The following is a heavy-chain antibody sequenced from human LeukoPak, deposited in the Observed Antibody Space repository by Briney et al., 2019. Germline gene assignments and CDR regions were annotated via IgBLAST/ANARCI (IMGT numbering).Heavy chain of an antibody. V-gene: IGHV4-34*01. J-gene: IGHJ4*02. D-gene: IGHD6-13*01. Sequence: PSETLSLTCAVYGGSFSGYYWTWIRHPPGKGLEWIGEINDSGTTNYNPSLKSRVTMSVDTSKNQFSLKLSSVTAADTAIYYCARHEAATGFEKLITYWGQGMLVTVSS. CDR2: INDSGTT. CDR3: ARHEAATGFEKLITY. CDR1: GGSFSGYY.